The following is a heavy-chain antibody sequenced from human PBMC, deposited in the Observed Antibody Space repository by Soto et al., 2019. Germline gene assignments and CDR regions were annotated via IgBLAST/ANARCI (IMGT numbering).Heavy chain of an antibody. V-gene: IGHV1-69*02. J-gene: IGHJ4*02. Sequence: QVQLVQSGAEVKKPGSSVKVSCKASGGTFSSYTISWGRQAPGQGLEWMGRIIPILGIANYAQKFQGRVTITADKSTSTAYMELSSLRSEDTVVYYCAREGDGGSDPLRGYWGQGTLVTVSS. CDR3: AREGDGGSDPLRGY. CDR1: GGTFSSYT. D-gene: IGHD5-12*01. CDR2: IIPILGIA.